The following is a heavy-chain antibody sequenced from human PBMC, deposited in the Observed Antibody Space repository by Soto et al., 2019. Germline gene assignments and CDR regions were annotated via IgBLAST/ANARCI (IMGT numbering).Heavy chain of an antibody. V-gene: IGHV1-18*01. J-gene: IGHJ6*02. CDR1: GYTFTNYG. CDR3: AREGQEPYYYYGMDA. Sequence: ASVKVSCKASGYTFTNYGFSWVRQAPGQGLEWMGWISGYNGNTKYAEKFQGRVTMTTDTSTSTAHMELRSLRSDDTAVYYCAREGQEPYYYYGMDAWGQGTAVTLS. CDR2: ISGYNGNT. D-gene: IGHD1-26*01.